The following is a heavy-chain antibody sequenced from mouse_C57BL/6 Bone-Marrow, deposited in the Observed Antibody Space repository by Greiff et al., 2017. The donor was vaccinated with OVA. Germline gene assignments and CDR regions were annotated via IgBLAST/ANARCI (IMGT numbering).Heavy chain of an antibody. Sequence: EVMLVESGGGLVKPGGSLKLSCAASGFTFSSYAMSWVRQTPEKRLAWVATISDGGSYTYYPDNVKGRFTISRDNAKNNLYLQMSHLKSEDTAMYYCARGLWGQGTLVTVSA. J-gene: IGHJ3*01. CDR1: GFTFSSYA. CDR3: ARGL. V-gene: IGHV5-4*03. CDR2: ISDGGSYT.